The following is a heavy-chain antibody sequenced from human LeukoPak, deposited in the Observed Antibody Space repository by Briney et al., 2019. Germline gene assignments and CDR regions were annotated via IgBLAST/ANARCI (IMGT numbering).Heavy chain of an antibody. Sequence: VGSLRLSCAASGFTFSSYSMNWVRQAPGKGLEWVSSITSIRSYIYYADSVKGRFTISRDNAKNSLYLQMNSLRAEDTAVYYCARDLSYYDILTGSNWFDPWGQGTLVTVSS. D-gene: IGHD3-9*01. CDR3: ARDLSYYDILTGSNWFDP. J-gene: IGHJ5*02. V-gene: IGHV3-21*01. CDR1: GFTFSSYS. CDR2: ITSIRSYI.